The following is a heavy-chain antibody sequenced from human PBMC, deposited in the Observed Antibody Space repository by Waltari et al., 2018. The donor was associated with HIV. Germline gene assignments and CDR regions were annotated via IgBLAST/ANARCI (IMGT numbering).Heavy chain of an antibody. CDR3: SITMTVAGEDY. CDR1: GYIFTDYY. V-gene: IGHV1-2*06. D-gene: IGHD3-16*01. Sequence: QVQLVQSGSEVKKPGASVKVSCKASGYIFTDYYMYWVRQAPGQGLKWMGRSKSSSGDTDYARKFQDMVTMTRDTSTNTAYMELGGLRSNDTAVYYCSITMTVAGEDYWDQGTLVTVSS. CDR2: SKSSSGDT. J-gene: IGHJ4*02.